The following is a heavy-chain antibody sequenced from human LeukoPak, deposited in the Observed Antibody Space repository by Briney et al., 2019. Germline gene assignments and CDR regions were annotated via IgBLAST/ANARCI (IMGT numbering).Heavy chain of an antibody. J-gene: IGHJ5*02. CDR1: GGSFSGYY. CDR3: AKGRPKIRFFGVVIMGWFDP. CDR2: INHSGST. V-gene: IGHV4-34*01. D-gene: IGHD3-3*01. Sequence: SETLSLTCAVYGGSFSGYYWSWIRQPPGKGLEWIGEINHSGSTNYNPSLKSRVTISADASKNQFSLKLSSVTAADPAVYYCAKGRPKIRFFGVVIMGWFDPWGQGTLVTVSS.